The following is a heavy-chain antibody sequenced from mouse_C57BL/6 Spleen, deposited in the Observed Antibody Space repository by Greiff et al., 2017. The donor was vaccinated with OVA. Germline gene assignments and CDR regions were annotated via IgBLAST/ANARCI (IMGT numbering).Heavy chain of an antibody. Sequence: QVQLQQPGAELVKPGASVKMSCKASGYTFTSYWITWVKQRPGQGLEWIGDIYPGSGSTNYNEKFKSKATLTVDTSSGTAYMQLSSLTSEDSAVYYCALEDYGSSPWFADWGQGTLVTVSA. CDR3: ALEDYGSSPWFAD. V-gene: IGHV1-55*01. CDR2: IYPGSGST. CDR1: GYTFTSYW. D-gene: IGHD1-1*01. J-gene: IGHJ3*01.